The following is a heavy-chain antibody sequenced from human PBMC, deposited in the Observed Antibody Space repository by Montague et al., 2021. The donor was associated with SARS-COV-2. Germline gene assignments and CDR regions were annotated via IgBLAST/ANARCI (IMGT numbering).Heavy chain of an antibody. Sequence: LTCTVSGGSISSSGYYWGWIRQPPGKGLEWIGSIYYSGNTYYSPSLQSRVTISVDTSKNQFSLRLNSMTAADTAVYYCARLPPYRFNSNGHYYNAVDIWGQGTMVTVSS. J-gene: IGHJ3*02. CDR1: GGSISSSGYY. CDR2: IYYSGNT. D-gene: IGHD3-22*01. V-gene: IGHV4-39*01. CDR3: ARLPPYRFNSNGHYYNAVDI.